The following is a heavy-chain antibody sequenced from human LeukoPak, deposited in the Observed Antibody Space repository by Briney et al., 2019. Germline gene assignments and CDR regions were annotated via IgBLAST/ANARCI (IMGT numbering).Heavy chain of an antibody. CDR1: GFTFDSNS. CDR3: AKNWGSLDY. V-gene: IGHV3-7*01. Sequence: PGGSLRLSCAASGFTFDSNSMSWVRQAPGKGLEWVANIKQDGSEKYYVDSVKGRFTISRDNAKNSLYLQMNSLRAEGRAVYYCAKNWGSLDYWGQGTLVTVSS. D-gene: IGHD7-27*01. CDR2: IKQDGSEK. J-gene: IGHJ4*02.